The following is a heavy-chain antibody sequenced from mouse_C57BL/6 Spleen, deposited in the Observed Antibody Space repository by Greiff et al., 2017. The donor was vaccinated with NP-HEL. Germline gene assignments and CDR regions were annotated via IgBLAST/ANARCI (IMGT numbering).Heavy chain of an antibody. CDR3: TRRGSSLSWYFDV. D-gene: IGHD1-1*01. CDR1: GFTFSSYA. V-gene: IGHV5S21*01. Sequence: EVKLVESGEGLVKPGGSLKLSCAASGFTFSSYAMSWVRQTPEKRLEWVAYISSGGDYIYYADTVKGRFTISRDNARNTLYLQMSSLKSDDTAMYYCTRRGSSLSWYFDVWGTGTTVTVSS. J-gene: IGHJ1*03. CDR2: ISSGGDYI.